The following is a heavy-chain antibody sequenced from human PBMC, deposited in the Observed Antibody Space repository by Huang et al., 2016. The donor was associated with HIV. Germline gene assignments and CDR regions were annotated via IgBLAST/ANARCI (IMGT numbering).Heavy chain of an antibody. CDR2: ISYDGSKK. CDR3: AKGPMGGDSSSSGYAY. V-gene: IGHV3-30*18. D-gene: IGHD6-13*01. Sequence: QVQLVESGGGVVQPGRSLRLSCAASGFTFSRYGMHWVRQAPGTGLEWVAVISYDGSKKYYANAVKGRFTSSRDNSKNTLDLQMNSLRAEDTAVYYCAKGPMGGDSSSSGYAYWGQGTLVTVSS. CDR1: GFTFSRYG. J-gene: IGHJ4*02.